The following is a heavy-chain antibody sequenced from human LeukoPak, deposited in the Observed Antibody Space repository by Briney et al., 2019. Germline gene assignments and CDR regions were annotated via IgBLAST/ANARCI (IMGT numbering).Heavy chain of an antibody. D-gene: IGHD6-19*01. Sequence: SQTLSLTCAISGDSVSSNSAAWNCITQSPSRDLEWQVRTYYRSKWYRDYAVSVKSPLTINPDTSKNQFPLQLNSVTPEDTAVYYCARDSSGWRSIFDYWGQGTLVSVSS. CDR3: ARDSSGWRSIFDY. J-gene: IGHJ4*02. V-gene: IGHV6-1*01. CDR1: GDSVSSNSAA. CDR2: TYYRSKWYR.